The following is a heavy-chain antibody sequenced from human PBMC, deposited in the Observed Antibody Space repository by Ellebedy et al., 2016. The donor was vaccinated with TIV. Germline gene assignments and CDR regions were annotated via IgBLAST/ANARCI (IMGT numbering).Heavy chain of an antibody. CDR1: GLTVSSNF. CDR2: INGVGRT. Sequence: GGSLRLSCTASGLTVSSNFMTWVRQAPGKGLEWVSFINGVGRTDYADSVKGRFIISRDNSKNTLYLQTNSLRPEDTAVYYCASPSGRGFWTGYLDYWGQGTLVIVSS. CDR3: ASPSGRGFWTGYLDY. D-gene: IGHD3/OR15-3a*01. J-gene: IGHJ4*02. V-gene: IGHV3-53*01.